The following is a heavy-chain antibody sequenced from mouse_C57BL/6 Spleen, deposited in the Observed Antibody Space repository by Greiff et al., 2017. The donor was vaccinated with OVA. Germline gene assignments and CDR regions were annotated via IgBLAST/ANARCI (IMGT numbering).Heavy chain of an antibody. V-gene: IGHV1-82*01. D-gene: IGHD1-1*01. CDR2: IYPGDGDT. Sequence: VQLQQSGPELVKPGASVKISCKASGYAFSSSWMNWVKQRPGTGLEWIGRIYPGDGDTNYNGKFKGKATLTADKSSSTAYMQLSSLTSEDSAVYFCAPITTVVAPFAYWGQGTLVTVSA. CDR3: APITTVVAPFAY. J-gene: IGHJ3*01. CDR1: GYAFSSSW.